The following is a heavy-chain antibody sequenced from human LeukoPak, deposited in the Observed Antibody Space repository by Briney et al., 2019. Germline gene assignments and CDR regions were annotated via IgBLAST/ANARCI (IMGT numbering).Heavy chain of an antibody. J-gene: IGHJ4*02. Sequence: GGSLRLSCAASGFTFSSFGMHRVRQAPGKGLEWVAVIWYDGNNKYYADSVKGRFTISRDNSKNTLYLQMNSLRAEDTAVYYCARAFTSTGYYYVEYWGQRTLVTVSS. CDR2: IWYDGNNK. D-gene: IGHD3-22*01. V-gene: IGHV3-33*01. CDR1: GFTFSSFG. CDR3: ARAFTSTGYYYVEY.